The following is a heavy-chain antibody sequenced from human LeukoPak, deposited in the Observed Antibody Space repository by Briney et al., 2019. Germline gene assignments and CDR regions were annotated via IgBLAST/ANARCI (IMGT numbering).Heavy chain of an antibody. D-gene: IGHD4/OR15-4a*01. CDR3: ARHMVLSPCDY. V-gene: IGHV3-11*01. Sequence: PGGSLRLSCAAPGFRFDDFYVSWIRRVPGKGLEWISFISASGGMMDHADSVKGRFTISRDNAKNSVHLEMNNLKAEDTAVYHCARHMVLSPCDYWGPGTLVTVSS. CDR1: GFRFDDFY. J-gene: IGHJ4*02. CDR2: ISASGGMM.